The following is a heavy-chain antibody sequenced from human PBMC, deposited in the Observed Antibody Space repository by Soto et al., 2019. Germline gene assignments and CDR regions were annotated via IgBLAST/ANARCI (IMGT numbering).Heavy chain of an antibody. Sequence: QVQLVQSGAEVKKPGSSVKVSCKASGGTFSSYAISWVRQAPGQGLEWMGGIIPIFGTANYAQKFQGRVPITADESTRTAYMELSSLKYEDTAVYYWSRDPDIVVGVAAAPSDYCAMDVWGQGTTVTVSS. CDR3: SRDPDIVVGVAAAPSDYCAMDV. J-gene: IGHJ6*02. V-gene: IGHV1-69*01. CDR1: GGTFSSYA. CDR2: IIPIFGTA. D-gene: IGHD2-15*01.